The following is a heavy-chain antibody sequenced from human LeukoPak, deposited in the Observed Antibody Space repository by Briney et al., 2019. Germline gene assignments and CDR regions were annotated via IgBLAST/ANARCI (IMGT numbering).Heavy chain of an antibody. CDR2: ISGFGGNT. V-gene: IGHV3-23*01. J-gene: IGHJ4*02. Sequence: GGSLRLSCAASGFTFKSYAMSWIRQAPGKGLEWVSGISGFGGNTFYPDSARGRFTISRDNSKNTLYLQMNSLRNEDSAVYYCARDQEGSGAYPHFHSWGQGTPVTVSS. CDR1: GFTFKSYA. CDR3: ARDQEGSGAYPHFHS. D-gene: IGHD3-10*01.